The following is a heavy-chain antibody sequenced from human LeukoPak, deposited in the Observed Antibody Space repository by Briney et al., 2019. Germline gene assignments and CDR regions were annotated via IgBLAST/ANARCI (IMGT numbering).Heavy chain of an antibody. J-gene: IGHJ4*02. CDR3: ARDPGGLHAY. CDR2: INPNSGGT. D-gene: IGHD4-11*01. V-gene: IGHV1-2*06. Sequence: ASVKVSCKASGYTFTGNYMHWVRQAPGQGLEWTGRINPNSGGTNYAQQFQGRVTMTRDTSISTAYMELRRLRSNDTAVYYCARDPGGLHAYWGQGTLVTVSS. CDR1: GYTFTGNY.